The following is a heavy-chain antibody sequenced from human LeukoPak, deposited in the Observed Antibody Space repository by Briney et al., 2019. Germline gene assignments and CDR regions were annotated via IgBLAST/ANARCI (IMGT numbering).Heavy chain of an antibody. CDR3: ARGVDNSYGYVF. V-gene: IGHV3-74*01. CDR2: INGAGSST. J-gene: IGHJ4*02. CDR1: GFTFSNSW. Sequence: GGSLRLSCAASGFTFSNSWMHWVRQAPGEGLAWVSRINGAGSSTNYADSVKGRFTISRDNAKNTLYLQMNSLRAEDTAVYYCARGVDNSYGYVFWGQGTLVTVSS. D-gene: IGHD5-18*01.